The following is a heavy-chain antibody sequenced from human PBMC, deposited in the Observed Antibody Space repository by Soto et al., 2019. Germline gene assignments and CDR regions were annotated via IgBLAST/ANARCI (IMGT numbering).Heavy chain of an antibody. V-gene: IGHV1-24*01. CDR2: FDPEGGEA. CDR1: GHTLTELS. Sequence: ASVKVSCKISGHTLTELSIHWVRQAPGKGLEWMGGFDPEGGEAIYAQKWHGRVTVTEDTVTDTAYMELSGLNSDDTAVYYCAKTRQAPVGTHFFDLWGQGTQVTVSS. CDR3: AKTRQAPVGTHFFDL. J-gene: IGHJ4*02.